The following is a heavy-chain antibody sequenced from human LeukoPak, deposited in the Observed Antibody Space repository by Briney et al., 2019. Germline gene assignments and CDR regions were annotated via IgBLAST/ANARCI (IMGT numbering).Heavy chain of an antibody. CDR2: IGTAGDT. CDR1: GFTFSSYD. J-gene: IGHJ4*02. Sequence: PGGSLRLSCAASGFTFSSYDMHWVRQATGKGLEWVSAIGTAGDTYYPGSVKGRFTISRENAKNSLYLQMNSLRAGDTAVYYCARSLYYYDSSGYLFDYWGQGTLVTVSS. D-gene: IGHD3-22*01. V-gene: IGHV3-13*01. CDR3: ARSLYYYDSSGYLFDY.